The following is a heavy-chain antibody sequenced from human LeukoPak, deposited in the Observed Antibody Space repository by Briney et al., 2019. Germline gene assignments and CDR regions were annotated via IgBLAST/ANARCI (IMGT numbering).Heavy chain of an antibody. V-gene: IGHV1-69*13. Sequence: SVKVSCKASGGTFSSCAISWVRQAPGQGLEWMGGIIPIFGTANYAQKFQGRVTITADESTSTAYMELSSLRSEDTAVYYCARGTIAVAGIFDYWGQGTLVTVSS. CDR1: GGTFSSCA. CDR3: ARGTIAVAGIFDY. J-gene: IGHJ4*02. D-gene: IGHD6-19*01. CDR2: IIPIFGTA.